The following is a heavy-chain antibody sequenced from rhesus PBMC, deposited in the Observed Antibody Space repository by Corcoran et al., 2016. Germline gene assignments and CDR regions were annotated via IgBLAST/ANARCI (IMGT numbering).Heavy chain of an antibody. CDR1: GLTFSSHG. CDR3: STDPGGVCCTFDY. CDR2: ITETGDRT. Sequence: EVQLVETGGGLVQPGGSLRLSCGASGLTFSSHGMSWVRQAPGKGLEGVSGITETGDRTFYADSVKGRFTISRDNSKNTVSLQMNSLRAEDTAVYYCSTDPGGVCCTFDYWGQGVLVTVSS. J-gene: IGHJ4*01. D-gene: IGHD2-39*02. V-gene: IGHV3S5*01.